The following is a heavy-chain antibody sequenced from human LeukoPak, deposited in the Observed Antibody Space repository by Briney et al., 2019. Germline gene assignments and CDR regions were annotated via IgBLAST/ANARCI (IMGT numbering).Heavy chain of an antibody. CDR1: GGSISSNY. J-gene: IGHJ4*02. V-gene: IGHV4-59*08. D-gene: IGHD5-18*01. CDR2: IHSSGST. Sequence: SGTLSLTCSVAGGSISSNYWSWIRQSPGKGLEWIGYIHSSGSTNYNPSLKGRVTMSMDTSKNQFSLKVTSVTAADTGVYYSARSTVDTAMVLAYWGQGTLVTVSS. CDR3: ARSTVDTAMVLAY.